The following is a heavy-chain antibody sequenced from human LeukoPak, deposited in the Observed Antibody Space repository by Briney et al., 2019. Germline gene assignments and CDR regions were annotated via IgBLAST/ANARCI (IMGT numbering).Heavy chain of an antibody. CDR3: ARGSSVVGLD. Sequence: GGSLRLSCAASGFTFSTSAMNWVRQSPGKGLEWVSFISSTSSYISYADSVKGRFTISRDNAKNSLSLHVNSLRAEDTAVYYCARGSSVVGLDWGQGTLVTVSS. CDR1: GFTFSTSA. V-gene: IGHV3-21*01. J-gene: IGHJ4*02. D-gene: IGHD2-15*01. CDR2: ISSTSSYI.